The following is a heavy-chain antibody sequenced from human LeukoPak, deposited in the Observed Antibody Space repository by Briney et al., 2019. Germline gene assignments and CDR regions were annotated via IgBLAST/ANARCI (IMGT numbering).Heavy chain of an antibody. V-gene: IGHV1-8*01. D-gene: IGHD1-14*01. CDR2: MNPNSGNT. CDR1: GYTFTSYD. CDR3: ARSLEPEYGMDV. Sequence: ASVKVSCKASGYTFTSYDINWVRQAPGQGLEWMGWMNPNSGNTGCAQKFQGRVTMTRNTSISTAYMELSSLRSEDTAVYYCARSLEPEYGMDVWGQGTTVTVSS. J-gene: IGHJ6*02.